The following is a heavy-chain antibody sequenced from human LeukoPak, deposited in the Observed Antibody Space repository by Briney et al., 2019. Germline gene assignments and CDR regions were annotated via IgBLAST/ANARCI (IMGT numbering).Heavy chain of an antibody. CDR2: IYSGGST. Sequence: GGSLRLSCAASGLTFSSHWMHWVRQAPGKGLEWVSVIYSGGSTYYADSAKGRFTISRDNSKNTLYLQMNSLRAEDTAVYYCARGYGEYSSGWYFPFDYWGQGTLVTVSS. V-gene: IGHV3-53*01. CDR1: GLTFSSHW. D-gene: IGHD6-19*01. CDR3: ARGYGEYSSGWYFPFDY. J-gene: IGHJ4*02.